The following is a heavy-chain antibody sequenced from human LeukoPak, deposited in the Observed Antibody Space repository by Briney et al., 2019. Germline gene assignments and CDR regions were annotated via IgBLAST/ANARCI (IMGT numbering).Heavy chain of an antibody. J-gene: IGHJ6*02. CDR3: ARCPMYYDILTGSYYYYGMDV. D-gene: IGHD3-9*01. Sequence: SQTLSLTCTVSGGSISSGDYYWSWIRQPPGKGLEWIGYIYYSGSTNYNPSLKSRVTISVDTSKNQFSLKLSSVTAADTAVYYCARCPMYYDILTGSYYYYGMDVWGQGTTVTVSS. V-gene: IGHV4-30-4*01. CDR2: IYYSGST. CDR1: GGSISSGDYY.